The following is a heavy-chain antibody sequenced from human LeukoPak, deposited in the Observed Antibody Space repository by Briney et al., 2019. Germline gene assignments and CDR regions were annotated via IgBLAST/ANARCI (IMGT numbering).Heavy chain of an antibody. D-gene: IGHD6-13*01. CDR2: IKQDGSEK. J-gene: IGHJ6*02. V-gene: IGHV3-7*01. CDR1: GFTFSSYW. CDR3: ARDRLAPSRWYFKFGDV. Sequence: GGSLRLSCAASGFTFSSYWMSWVRQAPGKGLEWVANIKQDGSEKYYVDSVKGRFTISRDNAKNSLYLQMNSLRAEDTAVYYCARDRLAPSRWYFKFGDVWGQGTTVTVSS.